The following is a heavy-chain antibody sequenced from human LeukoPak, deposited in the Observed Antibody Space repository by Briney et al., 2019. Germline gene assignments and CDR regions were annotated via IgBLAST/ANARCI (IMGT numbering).Heavy chain of an antibody. CDR3: AREDPGFDSSGYYLGLGAFDI. CDR2: INPNSGGT. CDR1: GYTFTGYY. J-gene: IGHJ3*02. Sequence: ASVKVSCKASGYTFTGYYMHWVRQAPGQGLEWMGWINPNSGGTNYAQKFQGRVTMTRDTSISTAYMELSRLRSDDTAVYYCAREDPGFDSSGYYLGLGAFDIWGQGTMVTVSS. V-gene: IGHV1-2*02. D-gene: IGHD3-22*01.